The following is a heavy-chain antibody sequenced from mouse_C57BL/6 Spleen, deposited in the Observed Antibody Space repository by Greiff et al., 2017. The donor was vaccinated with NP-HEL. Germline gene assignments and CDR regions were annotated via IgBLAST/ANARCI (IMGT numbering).Heavy chain of an antibody. CDR1: GYAFSSYW. J-gene: IGHJ1*03. CDR3: ARLGYYGSSYGYFDV. CDR2: IYPGDGDT. Sequence: QVQLQQSGAELVKPGASVKISCKASGYAFSSYWMNWVKQRPGKGLEWIGQIYPGDGDTNYNGKFKGKATLTADKSSSTAYMQLSSLTSEDSAVYFCARLGYYGSSYGYFDVWGTGTTVTVSS. D-gene: IGHD1-1*01. V-gene: IGHV1-80*01.